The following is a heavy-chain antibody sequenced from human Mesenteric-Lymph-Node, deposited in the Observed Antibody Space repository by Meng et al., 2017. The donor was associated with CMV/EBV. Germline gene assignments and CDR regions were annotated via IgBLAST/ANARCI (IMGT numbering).Heavy chain of an antibody. D-gene: IGHD1-14*01. CDR3: ARVGRGRKAYYFDY. J-gene: IGHJ4*02. CDR2: VTGRGHRT. V-gene: IGHV3-23*01. CDR1: GFTFSSYA. Sequence: GESLKISCAASGFTFSSYATTWVRQAPGKGLEWVSTVTGRGHRTYYAESLRGRFTISRDNAKNTLYLQMNSLRAEDTAVYYCARVGRGRKAYYFDYWGQGTLVTVSS.